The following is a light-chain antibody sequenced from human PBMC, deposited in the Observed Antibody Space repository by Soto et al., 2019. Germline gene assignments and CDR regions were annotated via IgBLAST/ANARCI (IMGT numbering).Light chain of an antibody. CDR1: SSDVGNYNL. J-gene: IGLJ2*01. CDR3: CSYAGSSTFVI. CDR2: EVS. Sequence: QSALTQPASVSGSPGQSITISCTGTSSDVGNYNLVSWYQQHPGKAPKFMIYEVSKRPSGVSNRFSGSKSGNTASLTISGLPAEDDADYYCCSYAGSSTFVIFGGGTKVTVL. V-gene: IGLV2-23*02.